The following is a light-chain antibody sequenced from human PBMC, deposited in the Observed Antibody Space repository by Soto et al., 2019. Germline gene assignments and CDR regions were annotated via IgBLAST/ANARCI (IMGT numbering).Light chain of an antibody. Sequence: QSVLTQSASLSGSPGQSITISCTGTSSDIGAYDYVSWYQQHPGKAPKFMIYEVTNRPSGVSHRFSGSKSGNTASLTISGLQAEDEADYYCSSYTTTSTYVFGTGTKVTVL. J-gene: IGLJ1*01. V-gene: IGLV2-14*01. CDR1: SSDIGAYDY. CDR3: SSYTTTSTYV. CDR2: EVT.